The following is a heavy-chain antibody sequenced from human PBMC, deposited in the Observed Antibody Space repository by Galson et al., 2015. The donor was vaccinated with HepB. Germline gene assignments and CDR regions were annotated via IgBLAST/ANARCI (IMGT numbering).Heavy chain of an antibody. CDR2: LYGGGSI. CDR3: ARGIGGAGLAFDY. J-gene: IGHJ4*02. D-gene: IGHD6-13*01. Sequence: SLRLSCAASEFSVSDNYMSWVRQAPGKGLEWLSVLYGGGSIYYADSVKGRFIISRDNSKNTLYLQLNNLRADDTAVYYCARGIGGAGLAFDYWGQGTLVTVS. CDR1: EFSVSDNY. V-gene: IGHV3-53*01.